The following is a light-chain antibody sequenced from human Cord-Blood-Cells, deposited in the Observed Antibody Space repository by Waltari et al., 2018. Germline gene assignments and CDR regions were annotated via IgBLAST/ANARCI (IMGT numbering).Light chain of an antibody. CDR3: CSYAGSYTWV. CDR1: SSDVGGYNY. V-gene: IGLV2-11*01. CDR2: YVS. Sequence: QSALTQPRSVSGSPGQSVTISCTGTSSDVGGYNYVSWYLQHPGKAPKLMIYYVSKRPSGVPDRFSGSKSGNTASLTISGLQAEDEANYYCCSYAGSYTWVFGGGTKLTVL. J-gene: IGLJ3*02.